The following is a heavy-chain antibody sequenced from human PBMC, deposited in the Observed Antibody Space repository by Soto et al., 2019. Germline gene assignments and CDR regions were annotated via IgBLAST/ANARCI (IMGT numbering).Heavy chain of an antibody. D-gene: IGHD2-21*01. V-gene: IGHV1-8*01. CDR1: GFTSPTYD. CDR3: AMAYCNDTNCDEYFQH. Sequence: QVQLVQSGAEVKRPGASVKVSCKASGFTSPTYDINWVRQATGQGLEWMGWMNPHNGHTGFAQKFQGRVTMTNDTSSSTSYMELSGLRSEDTALYYCAMAYCNDTNCDEYFQHWGQGTLVTVSS. CDR2: MNPHNGHT. J-gene: IGHJ1*01.